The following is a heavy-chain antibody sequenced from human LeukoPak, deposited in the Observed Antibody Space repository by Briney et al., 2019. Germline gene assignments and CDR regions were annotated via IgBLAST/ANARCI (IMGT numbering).Heavy chain of an antibody. CDR3: ARGGSGYYYGFDY. J-gene: IGHJ4*02. D-gene: IGHD3-22*01. CDR1: GFTFSSYG. Sequence: GGSLRLSCAASGFTFSSYGMHWVRQAPGKGLEWVAVIWYDGSNKYYADSVKGRFTISRDNSKNTLYLQMTSLRAEDTAVYYCARGGSGYYYGFDYWGQGILVTVSS. CDR2: IWYDGSNK. V-gene: IGHV3-33*01.